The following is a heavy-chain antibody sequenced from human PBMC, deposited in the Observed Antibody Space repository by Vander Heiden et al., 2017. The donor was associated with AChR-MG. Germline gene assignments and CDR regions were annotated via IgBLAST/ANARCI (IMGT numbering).Heavy chain of an antibody. V-gene: IGHV3-49*04. CDR3: TRDLDIVVVVAGPGAFDI. CDR2: IRSKAYGGTT. Sequence: EVQLVESGGGLVQPGRSLRLSCTASGFTFGDYAMSGVRQAPGKGLEWVGFIRSKAYGGTTEYAASVKGRFTISRDDSKSIAYLQMNSLKTEDTAVYYCTRDLDIVVVVAGPGAFDIWGQGTMVTVSS. J-gene: IGHJ3*02. CDR1: GFTFGDYA. D-gene: IGHD2-15*01.